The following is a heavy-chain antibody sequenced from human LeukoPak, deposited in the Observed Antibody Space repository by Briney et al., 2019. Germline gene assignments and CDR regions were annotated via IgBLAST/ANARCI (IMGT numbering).Heavy chain of an antibody. V-gene: IGHV3-30*18. J-gene: IGHJ6*03. CDR1: GFTFSSYG. CDR2: ISYDGSNK. Sequence: PGGSLRLSCAASGFTFSSYGMHWVRQAPGKGLGWVAVISYDGSNKYYADSMKGRFTISRDNSKNTLYLQMNSLRAEDTAVYYCAKHVAHYYYFYMDVWGKGTTVTVSS. CDR3: AKHVAHYYYFYMDV. D-gene: IGHD2-15*01.